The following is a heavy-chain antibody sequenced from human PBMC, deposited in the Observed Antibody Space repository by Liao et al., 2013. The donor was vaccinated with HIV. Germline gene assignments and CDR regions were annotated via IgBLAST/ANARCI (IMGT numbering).Heavy chain of an antibody. J-gene: IGHJ5*02. CDR3: ARGGEYFYERGWFGP. CDR2: MYNSGST. D-gene: IGHD3-22*01. Sequence: QVQLQESGPGLVKPSETLSLTCTVSGGSISSDYWSWIRQPPGKGLEWIGYMYNSGSTNYNPSLKSRVTISVDTSKNQFSLRLTSVTAADTAVYYCARGGEYFYERGWFGPWGQGTLVSVSS. V-gene: IGHV4-59*01. CDR1: GGSISSDY.